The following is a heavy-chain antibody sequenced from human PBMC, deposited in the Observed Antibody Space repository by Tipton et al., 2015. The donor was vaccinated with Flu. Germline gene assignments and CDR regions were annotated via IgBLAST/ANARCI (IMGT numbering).Heavy chain of an antibody. D-gene: IGHD3-9*01. V-gene: IGHV3-23*01. CDR2: ISGSGGST. Sequence: SLRLSCVDSGFTFNEYAMTWVRQAPGRGLEWVSTISGSGGSTYSADSVRGRFSISRDNSKNTLYLQMNSLRAEDTAIYYCAKADTDPTGYGVFDIWGQGTMVTVSS. CDR1: GFTFNEYA. J-gene: IGHJ3*02. CDR3: AKADTDPTGYGVFDI.